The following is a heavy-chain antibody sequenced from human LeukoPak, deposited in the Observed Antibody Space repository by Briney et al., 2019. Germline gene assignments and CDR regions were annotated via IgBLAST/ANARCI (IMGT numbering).Heavy chain of an antibody. CDR1: EFTFNIYS. J-gene: IGHJ5*02. D-gene: IGHD2-15*01. Sequence: GGSLRLSCAASEFTFNIYSMNWVRQAPGKGLEWVSRITSSSHYIYYADSVKGRFTISRDNAKNSLYLDMSSLRADDTAVYYCARAENSGSGGLDPWGQGTLVTVSS. CDR2: ITSSSHYI. V-gene: IGHV3-21*01. CDR3: ARAENSGSGGLDP.